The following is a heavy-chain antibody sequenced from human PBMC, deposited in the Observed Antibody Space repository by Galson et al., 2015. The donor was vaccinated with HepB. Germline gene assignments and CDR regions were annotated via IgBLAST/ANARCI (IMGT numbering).Heavy chain of an antibody. Sequence: SVKVSCKASGYTFTNYGITWVRQAPGQGLEWMGWVNAYNANTNYAQKLHGRVTMTTETSTSTAYMELRSLRSDDTAVYYCARARDSSGYYSYYFDYWGQGTLVTVSP. CDR1: GYTFTNYG. CDR2: VNAYNANT. CDR3: ARARDSSGYYSYYFDY. V-gene: IGHV1-18*04. D-gene: IGHD3-22*01. J-gene: IGHJ4*02.